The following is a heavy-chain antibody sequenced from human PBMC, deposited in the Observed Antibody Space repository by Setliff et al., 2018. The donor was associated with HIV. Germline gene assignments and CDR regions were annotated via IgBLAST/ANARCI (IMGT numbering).Heavy chain of an antibody. CDR2: INVGKGDT. V-gene: IGHV1-3*01. J-gene: IGHJ4*01. CDR1: GYTFSTYS. Sequence: ASVKVSCKASGYTFSTYSLHWVRQAPGQSLEWMGWINVGKGDTKYSQAFQDRITITRDTSANTAYMELSSLRSDDTAVHFCARGALLAVFDFDHWGHGTLVTVSS. D-gene: IGHD3-3*02. CDR3: ARGALLAVFDFDH.